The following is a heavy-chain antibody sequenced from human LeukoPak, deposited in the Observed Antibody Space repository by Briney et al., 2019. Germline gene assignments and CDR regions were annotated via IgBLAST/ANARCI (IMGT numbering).Heavy chain of an antibody. J-gene: IGHJ4*02. CDR1: GFTFSSYA. Sequence: GGSLRLSCAASGFTFSSYAMNWVRQAPGKGLEWVSSIDSSSSYIYYADSVKGRFTISRANAKNSLFLQMNSLRAEDTAVYYCVRGPHGGFVIIPTEFWGQGTLVTVSS. CDR2: IDSSSSYI. V-gene: IGHV3-21*01. D-gene: IGHD3-3*01. CDR3: VRGPHGGFVIIPTEF.